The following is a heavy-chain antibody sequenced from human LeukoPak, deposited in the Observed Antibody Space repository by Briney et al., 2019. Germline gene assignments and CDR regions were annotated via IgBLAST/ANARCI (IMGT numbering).Heavy chain of an antibody. J-gene: IGHJ6*03. Sequence: GGSLRLSCAASGFTFSDYYMSWIRQAPGKGLEWVSYISSIGSTIYYADSVKGRFTISRDNAKNFLYLQMNSLRVEDTALYFCGRVYCSTTSCYDYYDYYMDVWGKGTTVTVSS. CDR1: GFTFSDYY. CDR2: ISSIGSTI. D-gene: IGHD2-2*01. CDR3: GRVYCSTTSCYDYYDYYMDV. V-gene: IGHV3-11*01.